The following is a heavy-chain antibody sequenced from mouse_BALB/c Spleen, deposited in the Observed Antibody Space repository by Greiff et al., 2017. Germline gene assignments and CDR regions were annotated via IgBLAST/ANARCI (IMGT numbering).Heavy chain of an antibody. J-gene: IGHJ2*01. Sequence: VQLQQSGAELVKPGASVKLSCTASGFNIKDTYMHWVQQGPEQGLEWIGRIDPANGNTNYDPKFQGKATITAETSSNTVCLQLSSLTSEDTAFYYCTRELGMNSFDYWGQGTTLTVSS. CDR1: GFNIKDTY. CDR2: IDPANGNT. CDR3: TRELGMNSFDY. V-gene: IGHV14-3*02. D-gene: IGHD4-1*01.